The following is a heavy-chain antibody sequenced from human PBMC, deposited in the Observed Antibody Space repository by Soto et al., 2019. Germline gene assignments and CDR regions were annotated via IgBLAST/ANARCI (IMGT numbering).Heavy chain of an antibody. V-gene: IGHV3-66*01. Sequence: EVQLVESGGGLVQPGGSLRLSCAASGITVSTNYMSWVRQAPGKGLEWVSVIYTGGRTYYSDSVKGRFTISRDNSKNTLYLQMNSLRADDTAVYYCARDREGDYGLDVWGQGTTVTVSS. CDR1: GITVSTNY. CDR2: IYTGGRT. CDR3: ARDREGDYGLDV. J-gene: IGHJ6*02. D-gene: IGHD3-10*01.